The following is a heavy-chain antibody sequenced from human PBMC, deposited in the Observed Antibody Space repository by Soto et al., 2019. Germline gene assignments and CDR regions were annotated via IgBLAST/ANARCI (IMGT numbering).Heavy chain of an antibody. D-gene: IGHD5-12*01. Sequence: QVQWVQSGGEVKKPGASVKVSYKASGYTFTIYGINWVRQAPGQGLEWMGWISPDNGNTNYAQKLQGRVTMTTDTSTSTAYMELRSLRSDDTAVYYCARALGYSGYAGMDVWGQGTTVTVSS. J-gene: IGHJ6*02. CDR1: GYTFTIYG. V-gene: IGHV1-18*01. CDR2: ISPDNGNT. CDR3: ARALGYSGYAGMDV.